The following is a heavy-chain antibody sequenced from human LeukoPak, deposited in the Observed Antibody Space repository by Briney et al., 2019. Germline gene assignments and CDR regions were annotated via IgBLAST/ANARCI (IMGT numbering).Heavy chain of an antibody. CDR3: ASSLLAVTASVAGI. D-gene: IGHD6-19*01. Sequence: PGGSLRLSCAASGFTFSSYGMHWVRQAPGKGLEWVSYISSSGNTIYYADSVKGRFTISRDNAKYSLSLQMNSLRAEDTAVYYCASSLLAVTASVAGIWGQGTLVTVSS. CDR2: ISSSGNTI. V-gene: IGHV3-48*04. J-gene: IGHJ4*02. CDR1: GFTFSSYG.